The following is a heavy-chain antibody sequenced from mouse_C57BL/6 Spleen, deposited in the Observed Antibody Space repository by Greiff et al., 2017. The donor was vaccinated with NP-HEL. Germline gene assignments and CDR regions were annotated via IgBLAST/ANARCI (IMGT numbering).Heavy chain of an antibody. Sequence: EVMLVESGGGLVKPGGSLKLSCAASGFTFSSYAMSWVRQTPEKRLEWVATISDGGSYTYYPDNVKGRFTISRDNAKNNLYLQMSHLKSEDTAMYYCARDSSGYDWGQGTTLTVSS. CDR3: ARDSSGYD. CDR2: ISDGGSYT. V-gene: IGHV5-4*03. CDR1: GFTFSSYA. J-gene: IGHJ2*01. D-gene: IGHD3-2*02.